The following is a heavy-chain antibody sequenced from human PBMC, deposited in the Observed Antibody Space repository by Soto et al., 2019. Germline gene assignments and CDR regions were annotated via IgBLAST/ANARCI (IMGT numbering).Heavy chain of an antibody. CDR3: ARIMAISGVVRYSMDV. J-gene: IGHJ6*03. Sequence: QVQLQESGPGLVKPSQTLSLTCTVSGGPISSGGFYWSWIRQHPGKGLEWIAYIYYTGSTYYNPSIKSRVSMSVDTSKNQCSLKLSCVTAADTAVYYCARIMAISGVVRYSMDVWGKGTTVTVSS. D-gene: IGHD3-3*01. CDR2: IYYTGST. CDR1: GGPISSGGFY. V-gene: IGHV4-31*03.